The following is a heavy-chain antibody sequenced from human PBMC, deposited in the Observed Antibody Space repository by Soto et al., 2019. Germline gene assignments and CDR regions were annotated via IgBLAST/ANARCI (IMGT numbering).Heavy chain of an antibody. CDR1: GYGSNNCS. D-gene: IGHD3-10*01. V-gene: IGHV1-8*02. Sequence: VSWAEGGYGSNNCSRKSVRHADGQGLEWMGWMNPNSGNTGYAQKFQRRVTMTSDTSINTAYMDLSSLRAEDTAVYYCARSTMVPAVILQPFDYWAQATLLTASS. CDR2: MNPNSGNT. J-gene: IGHJ4*02. CDR3: ARSTMVPAVILQPFDY.